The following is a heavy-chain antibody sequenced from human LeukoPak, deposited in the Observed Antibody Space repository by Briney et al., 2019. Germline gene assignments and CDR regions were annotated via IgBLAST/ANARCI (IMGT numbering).Heavy chain of an antibody. Sequence: GGSLRLSCTAYGFTFGDYAMSWVRQAPGKGLEWVGFIRSKVYGGTTEYAASVKGRFTISRDDSKSIAYLQMNSLKTEDTAVYYCSRIGGLRFLEWLYDYWGQGTLVTVSS. CDR2: IRSKVYGGTT. J-gene: IGHJ4*02. CDR1: GFTFGDYA. V-gene: IGHV3-49*04. CDR3: SRIGGLRFLEWLYDY. D-gene: IGHD3-3*01.